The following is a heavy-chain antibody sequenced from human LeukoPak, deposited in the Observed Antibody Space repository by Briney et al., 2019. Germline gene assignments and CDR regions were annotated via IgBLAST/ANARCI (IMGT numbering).Heavy chain of an antibody. J-gene: IGHJ6*02. Sequence: SVKVSCKASGGTFSSYAISWVRQAPGQGLEWMGGIIPIFGTANYAQKFQGRVTTTADESTSTAYMELSSLRSEDTAVYYCASNPYYYDSSGYYSHYYYYYGMDVWGQGTTVTVSS. CDR3: ASNPYYYDSSGYYSHYYYYYGMDV. CDR2: IIPIFGTA. CDR1: GGTFSSYA. D-gene: IGHD3-22*01. V-gene: IGHV1-69*13.